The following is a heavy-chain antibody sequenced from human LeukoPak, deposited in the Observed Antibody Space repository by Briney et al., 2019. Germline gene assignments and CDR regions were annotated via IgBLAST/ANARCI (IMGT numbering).Heavy chain of an antibody. J-gene: IGHJ4*02. V-gene: IGHV3-74*01. CDR1: GFTFSSYW. CDR3: AKDGGGYCNNSSC. CDR2: INSDGSST. Sequence: PGGSLRLSCAASGFTFSSYWMHWVRQAPGKGLVWVSRINSDGSSTSYADSVKGRLTISRDNAKNTLYLQMNSLGAADTAVYYCAKDGGGYCNNSSCWGQGTLVTVSS. D-gene: IGHD2-2*01.